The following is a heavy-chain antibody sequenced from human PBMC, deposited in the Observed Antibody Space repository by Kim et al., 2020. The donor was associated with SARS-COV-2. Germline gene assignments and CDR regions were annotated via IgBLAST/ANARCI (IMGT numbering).Heavy chain of an antibody. D-gene: IGHD4-4*01. V-gene: IGHV3-30-3*01. J-gene: IGHJ4*02. Sequence: GGSLRLSCAASGFTFSSYAMHWVRQAPGKGLEWVAVISYDGSNKYYADSVKGRFTISRDNSKNTLYLQMNSLRAEDTAVYYCARASGTVTTHWENTLFDYWGQGTLVTVSS. CDR2: ISYDGSNK. CDR3: ARASGTVTTHWENTLFDY. CDR1: GFTFSSYA.